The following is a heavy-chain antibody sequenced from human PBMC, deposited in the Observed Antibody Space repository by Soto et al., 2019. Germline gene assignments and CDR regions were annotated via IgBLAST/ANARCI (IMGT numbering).Heavy chain of an antibody. J-gene: IGHJ5*02. Sequence: PGGSLRLSCAASGFTFSSYAMHWVRQAPGKGLEWVSAISGSGGSTYYADSVKGRFTISRDNSKNTLYLQMNSLRAEDTAVYYCAKDHNYDPTKWGDWFDPWGQGTLVTVSS. CDR1: GFTFSSYA. V-gene: IGHV3-23*01. CDR3: AKDHNYDPTKWGDWFDP. CDR2: ISGSGGST. D-gene: IGHD3-22*01.